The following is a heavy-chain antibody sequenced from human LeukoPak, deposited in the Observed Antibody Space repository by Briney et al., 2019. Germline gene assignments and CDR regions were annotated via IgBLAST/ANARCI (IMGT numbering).Heavy chain of an antibody. J-gene: IGHJ5*02. V-gene: IGHV3-21*01. D-gene: IGHD3-3*01. CDR1: GFIFSDYS. Sequence: GGSVRLSCAASGFIFSDYSFNWVRQAPGKGLEWVSSISSGRSYIYYADSVKGRFTISRDNAKKSVFLQMNSLRAEDTAVYYCARDRDLGVGNWFDPWGQGTLVTVSS. CDR3: ARDRDLGVGNWFDP. CDR2: ISSGRSYI.